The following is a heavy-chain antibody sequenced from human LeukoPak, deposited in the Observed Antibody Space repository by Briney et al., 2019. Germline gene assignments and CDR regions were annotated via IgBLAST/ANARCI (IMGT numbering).Heavy chain of an antibody. CDR3: ARDLWGAGDC. D-gene: IGHD1-26*01. V-gene: IGHV3-74*01. CDR1: GFTFSSNW. Sequence: GGSLRLSCAASGFTFSSNWMHWVRQAPGKGLVWVSRINRDGSSTIYADSVKGRFTISRDNAKNTLYLQMNSLTAEDTAVYYCARDLWGAGDCWGQGTLVTVSS. CDR2: INRDGSST. J-gene: IGHJ4*02.